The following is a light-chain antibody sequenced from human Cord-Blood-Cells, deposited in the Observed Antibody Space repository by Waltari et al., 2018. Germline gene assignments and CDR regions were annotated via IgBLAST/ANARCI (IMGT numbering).Light chain of an antibody. Sequence: DIQMTQSPSTLSASVGDRVTITCRASQSIRSWLSWYQQKPGKVPKLLIYDAYSLESGVPSRFSGSGSGTEFTLTISSLHPDDFATYYCQQYNSYWTFGQGTKVEIK. CDR2: DAY. J-gene: IGKJ1*01. V-gene: IGKV1-5*01. CDR3: QQYNSYWT. CDR1: QSIRSW.